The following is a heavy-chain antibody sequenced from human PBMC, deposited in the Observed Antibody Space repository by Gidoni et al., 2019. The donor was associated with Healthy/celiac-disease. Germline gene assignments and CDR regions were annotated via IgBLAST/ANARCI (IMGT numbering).Heavy chain of an antibody. J-gene: IGHJ6*02. D-gene: IGHD5-12*01. Sequence: QVQLVQSGAEVKKPGASVKVSCKASGYTFTSYDINWVRQATGQGLEWMGWMNPNSGNPGYAQKFQGRVTITRNTSLSTAYMERSSLRSEDPAVYYCANSGYDGYYYYYGMDVWGQGTTVTVSS. CDR3: ANSGYDGYYYYYGMDV. CDR1: GYTFTSYD. CDR2: MNPNSGNP. V-gene: IGHV1-8*01.